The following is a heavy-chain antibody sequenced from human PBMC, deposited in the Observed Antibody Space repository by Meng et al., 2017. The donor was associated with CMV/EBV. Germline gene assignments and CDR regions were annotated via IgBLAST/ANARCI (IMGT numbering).Heavy chain of an antibody. J-gene: IGHJ3*02. Sequence: GSLRLSCTVSGYSISSGYYWGWIRQPPGKGLEWIGSIYHSGSTYYNPSLKSRVTISGDTSKNQFSLKLSSVTAADTAVYYCASPYSSSSFRAFDIWGQGTMVTVSS. V-gene: IGHV4-38-2*02. D-gene: IGHD6-6*01. CDR1: GYSISSGYY. CDR2: IYHSGST. CDR3: ASPYSSSSFRAFDI.